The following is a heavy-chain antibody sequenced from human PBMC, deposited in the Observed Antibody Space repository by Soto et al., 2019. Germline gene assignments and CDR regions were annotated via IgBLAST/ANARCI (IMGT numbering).Heavy chain of an antibody. D-gene: IGHD1-26*01. V-gene: IGHV3-30-3*01. CDR1: GFTFSSYA. CDR3: ARDSPSYGFDY. CDR2: ISYDGSNK. Sequence: SLRLSCAASGFTFSSYAMHWVRQAPGKGLEWVAVISYDGSNKYYADSVKGRFTISRDNSKNTLYLQMNSLRAEDTAVYYCARDSPSYGFDYWGQGTLVTVSS. J-gene: IGHJ4*02.